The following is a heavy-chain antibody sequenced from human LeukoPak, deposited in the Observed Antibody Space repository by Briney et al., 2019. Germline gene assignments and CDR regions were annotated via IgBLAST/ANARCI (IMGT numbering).Heavy chain of an antibody. CDR1: GGSFSGYY. V-gene: IGHV4-34*01. CDR3: ARLHIAAAVRWFDP. D-gene: IGHD6-13*01. Sequence: PSETLSLTCAVYGGSFSGYYWSWIRQPPGKGLGWIGEINHSGSTNYNPSLKSRVTISVDTSKNQFSLKLSSVTAADTAVYYCARLHIAAAVRWFDPWGQGTLVTVSS. CDR2: INHSGST. J-gene: IGHJ5*02.